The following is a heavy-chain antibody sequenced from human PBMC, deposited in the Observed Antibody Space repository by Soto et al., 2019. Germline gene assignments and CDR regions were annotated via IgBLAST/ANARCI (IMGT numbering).Heavy chain of an antibody. CDR1: GFPFAPST. V-gene: IGHV3-23*01. CDR3: AKRDVPHSTSNAYFYDH. D-gene: IGHD2-21*02. J-gene: IGHJ4*02. Sequence: EVHLLQSGGGLVQPGGSLTLSCGVSGFPFAPSTMSWVRQAPGKGLEWVSTISVSVGSTYSADSVQGRFTVSSDISDNTLFLRMTSLTADDTGVSFCAKRDVPHSTSNAYFYDHWGRGVLFTVSS. CDR2: ISVSVGST.